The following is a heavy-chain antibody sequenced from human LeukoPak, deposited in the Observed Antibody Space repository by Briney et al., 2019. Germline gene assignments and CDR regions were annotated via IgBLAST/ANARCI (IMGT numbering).Heavy chain of an antibody. J-gene: IGHJ4*02. D-gene: IGHD6-13*01. V-gene: IGHV1-69*04. Sequence: ASVKVSCKASGGTFSSYAISWVRQAPGQGLEWMGRIIPILGIANYAQKFQGRVTITADKSTSTAYMELSSLRSEDTAVYYCARAGDLGYSSSWEDYWGQGTLVTVSS. CDR2: IIPILGIA. CDR3: ARAGDLGYSSSWEDY. CDR1: GGTFSSYA.